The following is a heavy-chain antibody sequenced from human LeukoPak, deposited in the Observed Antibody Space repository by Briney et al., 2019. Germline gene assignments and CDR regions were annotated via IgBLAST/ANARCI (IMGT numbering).Heavy chain of an antibody. CDR1: EFTFSSYG. Sequence: GGSLRLSCAASEFTFSSYGMHWVRQAPGKGLEWVAFIRFDGSNKYYADSVKGRFTISRDNSKNTLYLQMNSLRAEDTAVYYCAKDKYRFGEWPPDYWGQGSLVTVSS. CDR3: AKDKYRFGEWPPDY. V-gene: IGHV3-30*02. D-gene: IGHD3-3*01. J-gene: IGHJ4*02. CDR2: IRFDGSNK.